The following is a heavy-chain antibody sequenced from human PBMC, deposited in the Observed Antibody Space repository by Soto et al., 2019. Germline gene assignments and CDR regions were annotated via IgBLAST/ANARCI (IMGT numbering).Heavy chain of an antibody. V-gene: IGHV3-33*05. CDR1: GFTFRSYV. Sequence: QVQLVESGGGVVQPGTSRRLSCVGSGFTFRSYVIHWVSQAPGKGLEWVALTSYDGSNNFYGDSVKGRFTVSRDNSRKTVELQMDRLRRDDTALYYGARWRTTGRLDVCGQGTLVSV. CDR2: TSYDGSNN. J-gene: IGHJ5*02. D-gene: IGHD3-10*01. CDR3: ARWRTTGRLDV.